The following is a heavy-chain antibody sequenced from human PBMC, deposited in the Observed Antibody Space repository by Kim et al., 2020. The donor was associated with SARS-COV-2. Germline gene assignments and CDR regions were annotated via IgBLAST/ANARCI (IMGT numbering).Heavy chain of an antibody. V-gene: IGHV3-9*01. CDR3: AKDIARFGYCSGGSCYYYSYYGMDV. Sequence: SLRLSCAASGFTFDDYAMHWVRQAPGKGLEWVSGISWNSGSIGYADSVKGRFTISRDNAKNSLYLQMNSLRAEDTALYYCAKDIARFGYCSGGSCYYYSYYGMDVWGQGTTVTVSS. J-gene: IGHJ6*02. CDR1: GFTFDDYA. CDR2: ISWNSGSI. D-gene: IGHD2-15*01.